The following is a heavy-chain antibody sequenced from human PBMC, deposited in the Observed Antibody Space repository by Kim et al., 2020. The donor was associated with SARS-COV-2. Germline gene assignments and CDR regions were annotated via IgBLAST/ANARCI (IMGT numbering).Heavy chain of an antibody. D-gene: IGHD6-13*01. Sequence: DSVKGRFTISRDNAKNSLYLQMNSLRAEDTAVYYCARGSSWYGSLDAFEIWGQGTMVTVSS. J-gene: IGHJ3*02. CDR3: ARGSSWYGSLDAFEI. V-gene: IGHV3-21*01.